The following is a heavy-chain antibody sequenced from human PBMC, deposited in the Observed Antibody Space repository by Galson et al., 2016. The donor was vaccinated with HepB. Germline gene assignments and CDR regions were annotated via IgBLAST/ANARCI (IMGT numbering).Heavy chain of an antibody. CDR1: GYTFTSYG. Sequence: SVKVSCKASGYTFTSYGITWVRQAPGQGLEWMGWISGYNGNTNYARKLQGSVTVTTDTSSSTAYLELRSLRSDDTAVYYCARRPSTTRTFDYGGQGTLGTVSS. CDR3: ARRPSTTRTFDY. J-gene: IGHJ4*02. CDR2: ISGYNGNT. D-gene: IGHD2-2*01. V-gene: IGHV1-18*01.